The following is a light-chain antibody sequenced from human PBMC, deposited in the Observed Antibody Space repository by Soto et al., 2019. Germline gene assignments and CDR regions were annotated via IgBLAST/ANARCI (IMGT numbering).Light chain of an antibody. V-gene: IGKV3-20*01. J-gene: IGKJ4*01. CDR1: QHVTTTY. Sequence: IVLTQSPATLSLSPGERATLSCTASQHVTTTYIAWYQQKFGQAPRLLIYGASTRATGTPDRFTGGGFGTDFTLTFSRVEPEDFAVYYCQRYDSSFTFGGGTKV. CDR2: GAS. CDR3: QRYDSSFT.